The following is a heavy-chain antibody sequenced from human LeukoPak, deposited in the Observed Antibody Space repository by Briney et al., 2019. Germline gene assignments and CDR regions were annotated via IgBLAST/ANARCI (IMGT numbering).Heavy chain of an antibody. CDR2: INPNSSGT. CDR3: ARVAGTTVTHPFDY. J-gene: IGHJ4*02. Sequence: ASVKVSCKASGYTFSGYYMHWVRQAPGQGLEWMGWINPNSSGTNYAQKFQGRVTMTRDTSISTAYMELSRLRSDDTAVYYCARVAGTTVTHPFDYWGQGTLVTVSS. D-gene: IGHD4-17*01. V-gene: IGHV1-2*02. CDR1: GYTFSGYY.